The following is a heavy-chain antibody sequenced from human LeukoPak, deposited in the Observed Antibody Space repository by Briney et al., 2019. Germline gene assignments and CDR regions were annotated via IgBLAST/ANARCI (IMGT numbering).Heavy chain of an antibody. Sequence: PSETLSLTCNVSGGSISSSSYYWSWIRQPPGKGLEWIGFIYYTGSTYYNPSLKSRVTISVDTSKNQFSLKLSSVTAADTAVYYCAREGITFFDYWGQGTLVTVSS. CDR2: IYYTGST. J-gene: IGHJ4*02. CDR3: AREGITFFDY. CDR1: GGSISSSSYY. V-gene: IGHV4-39*07. D-gene: IGHD2/OR15-2a*01.